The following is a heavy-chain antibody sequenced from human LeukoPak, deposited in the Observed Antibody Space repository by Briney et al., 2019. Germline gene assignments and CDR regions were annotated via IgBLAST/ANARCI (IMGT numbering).Heavy chain of an antibody. Sequence: SETLSLTCTVSGGSVSSGSYYWSWIRQPPGKGLEWIGYIYYSGSTNYNPSLKSRVTISVDTSKNQFSLKLSSVTAADTAVYYCARDLGYCSGGSCYPRWFDPWGQGTLVTVSS. CDR2: IYYSGST. V-gene: IGHV4-61*01. J-gene: IGHJ5*02. CDR1: GGSVSSGSYY. CDR3: ARDLGYCSGGSCYPRWFDP. D-gene: IGHD2-15*01.